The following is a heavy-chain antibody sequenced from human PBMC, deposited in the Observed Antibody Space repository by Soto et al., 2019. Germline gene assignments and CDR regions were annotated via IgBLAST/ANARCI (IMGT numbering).Heavy chain of an antibody. CDR3: ARDPPRSSSYAFDI. CDR2: INPNSGGT. Sequence: SVKVACEASGYTFTGYYMHWVRQAPGQGLEWMGWINPNSGGTNYAQKFQGRVTMTRDTSISTAYMELSRLRSDDTAVYYCARDPPRSSSYAFDIWAQGTMVTV. J-gene: IGHJ3*02. V-gene: IGHV1-2*02. CDR1: GYTFTGYY. D-gene: IGHD6-6*01.